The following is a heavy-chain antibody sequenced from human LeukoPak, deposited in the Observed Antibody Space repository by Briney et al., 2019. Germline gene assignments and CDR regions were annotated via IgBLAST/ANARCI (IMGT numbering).Heavy chain of an antibody. CDR1: GGTFGSYG. J-gene: IGHJ6*02. V-gene: IGHV1-69*01. CDR2: IIPSYGTS. Sequence: SVKVSCKASGGTFGSYGISWVRQPPGRGLEWMGGIIPSYGTSNYAQKFQGRVTITAGASTSTAYMELSSLRSDDTAVYYCARFGRPTGTTSRRPLNSMYYNHGMDVWGQGTTVTVSS. D-gene: IGHD1-7*01. CDR3: ARFGRPTGTTSRRPLNSMYYNHGMDV.